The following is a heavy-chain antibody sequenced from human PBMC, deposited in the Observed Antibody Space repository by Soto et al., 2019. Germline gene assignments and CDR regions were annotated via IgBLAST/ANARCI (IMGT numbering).Heavy chain of an antibody. D-gene: IGHD3-3*01. CDR1: GGSISSSSYY. V-gene: IGHV4-39*01. Sequence: QLQLQESGPGLVKPSETLSLTCTVSGGSISSSSYYWGWIRQPPGKGLEWIGSIYYSGSTYYNPSLKSRVTISVDTSKNQFSLKLSSVTAADTAVYYCARHVGPYYDFWSGYYPYYYYGMDVWGQGTTVTVSS. J-gene: IGHJ6*02. CDR3: ARHVGPYYDFWSGYYPYYYYGMDV. CDR2: IYYSGST.